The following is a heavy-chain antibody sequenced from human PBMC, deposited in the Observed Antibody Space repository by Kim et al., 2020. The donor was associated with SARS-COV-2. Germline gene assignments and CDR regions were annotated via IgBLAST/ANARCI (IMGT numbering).Heavy chain of an antibody. Sequence: SETLSLTCTVSGGSIINYYWSWIRQSPGKGLEWVGYIYYTGSTSYNPSLKSRLILSVDTSKNQFSLKLRSVTAADTAVYYCARYDSSGQYYNLWGQGTLVTVSS. CDR2: IYYTGST. D-gene: IGHD3-22*01. J-gene: IGHJ4*02. CDR1: GGSIINYY. CDR3: ARYDSSGQYYNL. V-gene: IGHV4-59*01.